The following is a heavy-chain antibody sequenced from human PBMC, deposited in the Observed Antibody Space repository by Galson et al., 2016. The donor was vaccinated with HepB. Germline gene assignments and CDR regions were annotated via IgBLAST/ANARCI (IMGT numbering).Heavy chain of an antibody. Sequence: TLSLTCTVSGGSISSGTSYWSWIRQHPGKGLEWIGYIYYSGNTYYNPSLKSRITISVDTSKNQFSLKLSSVTAADTAVYYWARETKPNYYDTSGYYYYFDYWGQGTLVTVSS. CDR2: IYYSGNT. D-gene: IGHD3-22*01. CDR3: ARETKPNYYDTSGYYYYFDY. CDR1: GGSISSGTSY. J-gene: IGHJ4*02. V-gene: IGHV4-31*03.